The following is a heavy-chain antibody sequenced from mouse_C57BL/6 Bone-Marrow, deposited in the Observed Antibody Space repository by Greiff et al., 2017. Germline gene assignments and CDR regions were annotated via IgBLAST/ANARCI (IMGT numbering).Heavy chain of an antibody. V-gene: IGHV5-17*01. Sequence: DVKLVESGGGLVKPGGSLKLSCAASGFTFSDYGMHWVRQAPEKGLEWVAYISSGSSTIYYADTVKGRFTISRDNAKNTLFLQMTSLRSEDTAMDYCARGETVYYFDYWGQGTTLTVSS. CDR1: GFTFSDYG. J-gene: IGHJ2*01. CDR3: ARGETVYYFDY. CDR2: ISSGSSTI. D-gene: IGHD4-1*01.